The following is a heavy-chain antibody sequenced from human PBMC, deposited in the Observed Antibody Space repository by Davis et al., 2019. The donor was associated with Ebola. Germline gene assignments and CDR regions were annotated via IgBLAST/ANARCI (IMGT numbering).Heavy chain of an antibody. V-gene: IGHV3-11*01. CDR2: ISSSGSTI. CDR1: GFTFSDYY. J-gene: IGHJ6*04. Sequence: PGGSLRLSCAASGFTFSDYYMSWIRQAPGKGLEWVSYISSSGSTIYYADSVKGRFTISRDNAKNSLYLQMNSLRAEDTAVYYCARDPTFLHQLLLDSYYGMDVWGKGTTVTVSS. D-gene: IGHD2-2*01. CDR3: ARDPTFLHQLLLDSYYGMDV.